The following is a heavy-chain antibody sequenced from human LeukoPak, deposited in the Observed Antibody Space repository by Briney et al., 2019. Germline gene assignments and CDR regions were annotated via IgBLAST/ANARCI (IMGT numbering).Heavy chain of an antibody. CDR3: ARGPSRWFGKFDP. Sequence: ASVNVSCKASGYTVTSYDINWGRQATGQGREWRGWMNPNSGNTGYAQKFQGRVTMTRNTAISTAYMELSSLRSEDTAVYYCARGPSRWFGKFDPWGQGTLVTVSS. V-gene: IGHV1-8*01. D-gene: IGHD3-10*01. CDR2: MNPNSGNT. CDR1: GYTVTSYD. J-gene: IGHJ5*02.